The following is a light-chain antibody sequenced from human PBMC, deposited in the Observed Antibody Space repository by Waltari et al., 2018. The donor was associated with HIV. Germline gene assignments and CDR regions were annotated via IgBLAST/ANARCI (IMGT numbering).Light chain of an antibody. Sequence: QSALTQPASVSGSPGQSITISCTGTSSDVGSYNLVSWYQHHPGKAPKLLIFEVTKRPSGVSNLFAGYKSGNTASLTISGLQADDEAEYYCCSYAGSSAFVFGTGTKVTVL. V-gene: IGLV2-23*02. CDR1: SSDVGSYNL. J-gene: IGLJ1*01. CDR3: CSYAGSSAFV. CDR2: EVT.